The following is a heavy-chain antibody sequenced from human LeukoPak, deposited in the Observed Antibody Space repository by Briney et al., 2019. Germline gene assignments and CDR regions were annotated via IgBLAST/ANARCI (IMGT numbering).Heavy chain of an antibody. D-gene: IGHD3-9*01. Sequence: ASVKVSCKASGYTFTSYYMHWVRQAPGQGLEWMGIINPSGGSTNYAQKFQGRVSMTRDMPTSTVYMELSSLRSEDTAVYYCARDRYVVNNWFDPWGQGTLVTVFS. CDR1: GYTFTSYY. CDR3: ARDRYVVNNWFDP. J-gene: IGHJ5*02. CDR2: INPSGGST. V-gene: IGHV1-46*01.